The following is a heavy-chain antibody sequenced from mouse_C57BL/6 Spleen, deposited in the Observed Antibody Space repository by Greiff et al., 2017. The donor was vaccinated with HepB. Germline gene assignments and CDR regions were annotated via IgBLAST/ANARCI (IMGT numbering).Heavy chain of an antibody. CDR1: GFTFSSYA. CDR3: AREWYYGSSPRPFDY. V-gene: IGHV5-4*01. Sequence: EVKLMESGGGLVKPGGSLKLSCAASGFTFSSYAMSWVRQTPEKRLEWVATISDGGSYTYYPDNVKGRFTISRDNAKNNLYLQMSHLKSEDTAMYYCAREWYYGSSPRPFDYWGQGTTLTVSS. J-gene: IGHJ2*01. CDR2: ISDGGSYT. D-gene: IGHD1-1*01.